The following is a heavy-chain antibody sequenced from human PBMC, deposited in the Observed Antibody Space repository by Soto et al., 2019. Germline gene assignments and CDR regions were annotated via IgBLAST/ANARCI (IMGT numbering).Heavy chain of an antibody. J-gene: IGHJ4*02. CDR3: TGDLFFLSPSTVTTDAY. CDR1: GYTFTSFG. V-gene: IGHV1-18*01. D-gene: IGHD4-17*01. Sequence: VQLVQSGAEVKKPGASVRVSCKASGYTFTSFGLSWVRQAPGQGPEWMGWISPESDKATYAHKFQGRITMTTDTSTTTTYMDLRSLRSDDTAVFYWTGDLFFLSPSTVTTDAYWGQGTLVSVS. CDR2: ISPESDKA.